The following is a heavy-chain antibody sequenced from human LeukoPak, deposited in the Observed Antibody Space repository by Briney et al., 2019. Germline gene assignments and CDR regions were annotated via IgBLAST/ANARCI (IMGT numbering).Heavy chain of an antibody. J-gene: IGHJ4*02. D-gene: IGHD3-3*01. CDR3: AKASDGSGYYFVFNYFDY. CDR1: GFTFSSYG. CDR2: ISGSGGST. Sequence: GSLRLSCAASGFTFSSYGMHWVRPAPGKGLEWVSAISGSGGSTYYADSVKGWFTISRDNSKNTLYLQMNSLRAEDTAVYYCAKASDGSGYYFVFNYFDYWGQGTLVTVSS. V-gene: IGHV3-23*01.